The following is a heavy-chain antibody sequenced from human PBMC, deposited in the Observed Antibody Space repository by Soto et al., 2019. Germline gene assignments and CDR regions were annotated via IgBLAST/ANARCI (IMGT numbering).Heavy chain of an antibody. CDR2: INHSGST. Sequence: QVQLQQWGAGLLKPSETLSLTCAVYGGSFSGYYWSWIRQPPGKGLEWIGEINHSGSTNYNPSLKSRLTISVDTSKIQFSLKLSSVPAAGTAVYYCARGMKYSSSWRGAFDIWGQGTMVTVSS. CDR1: GGSFSGYY. D-gene: IGHD6-13*01. J-gene: IGHJ3*02. CDR3: ARGMKYSSSWRGAFDI. V-gene: IGHV4-34*01.